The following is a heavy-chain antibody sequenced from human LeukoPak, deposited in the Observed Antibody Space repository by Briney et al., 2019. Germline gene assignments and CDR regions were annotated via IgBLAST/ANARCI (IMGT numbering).Heavy chain of an antibody. V-gene: IGHV7-4-1*02. Sequence: GASVKVSCKASGYTFTSYAMNWVRQATGQGLEWMGWINTNTGNPTYAQGFTGRFVFSLDTSVSTAYLQISSLKAEDTAVYYCARYSGTAMARRYFDYWGQGTLVTVSS. CDR1: GYTFTSYA. D-gene: IGHD5-18*01. CDR3: ARYSGTAMARRYFDY. J-gene: IGHJ4*02. CDR2: INTNTGNP.